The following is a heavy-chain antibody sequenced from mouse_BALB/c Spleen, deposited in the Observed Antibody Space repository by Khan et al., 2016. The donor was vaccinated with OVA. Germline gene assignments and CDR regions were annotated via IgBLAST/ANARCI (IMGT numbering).Heavy chain of an antibody. Sequence: QVRLQQSGPVLVKPGASVKMSCKASGYTFTDYIINWVRQRTGQGIEWIGQIYPGRGSNDYNEKLKGKATLTADKEYNTDNMKLRSLTYEDYAVGFCAVSWYGSLRYWCHGTTLTVSS. D-gene: IGHD1-1*01. J-gene: IGHJ2*01. CDR3: AVSWYGSLRY. CDR2: IYPGRGSN. CDR1: GYTFTDYI. V-gene: IGHV1-77*01.